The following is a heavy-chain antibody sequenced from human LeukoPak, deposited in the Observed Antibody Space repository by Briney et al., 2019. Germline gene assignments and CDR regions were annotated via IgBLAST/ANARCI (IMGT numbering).Heavy chain of an antibody. CDR1: GATFSSYA. D-gene: IGHD3-3*01. J-gene: IGHJ5*02. CDR2: IIPIFGIA. Sequence: SVKVSCKASGATFSSYAISWVRQAPGQGLEWMGRIIPIFGIANYAQKFQGRVTITADKSTSTAYMELSSLRSEDTAVHYCARVVTPRILRFLEWRGEDWFDPWGQGTLVTVSS. CDR3: ARVVTPRILRFLEWRGEDWFDP. V-gene: IGHV1-69*04.